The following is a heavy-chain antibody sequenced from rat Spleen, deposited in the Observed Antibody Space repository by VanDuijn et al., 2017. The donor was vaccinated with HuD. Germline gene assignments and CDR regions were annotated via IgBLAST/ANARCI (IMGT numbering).Heavy chain of an antibody. Sequence: EVQLVESGGGLVQPGRSLKLSCAASGFTFSDYGMAWVRQAPTKGLEWVATISYGDSSGHSSTYYRDSVKGRFTISRDNAKSTLSLQMDSLRSEDPSTYYCESAGYLRQWDFVFWGTGTMVTVSA. D-gene: IGHD2-2*01. CDR1: GFTFSDYG. J-gene: IGHJ1*01. CDR3: ESAGYLRQWDFVF. V-gene: IGHV5-29*01. CDR2: ISYGDSSGHSST.